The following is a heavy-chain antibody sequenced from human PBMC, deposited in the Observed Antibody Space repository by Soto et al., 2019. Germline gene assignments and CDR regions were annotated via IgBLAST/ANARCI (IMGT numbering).Heavy chain of an antibody. CDR3: ALSQGADGDYGVY. J-gene: IGHJ4*02. V-gene: IGHV1-18*01. Sequence: QVQLVQSGAEVKKPGASVKVSCKASGYTFTSYGISWVRQAPGQGLEWMGGISAYNGNTNYAQKPQGRGTMTTDTSPSPAHMDLSSLRSDGTAVYYCALSQGADGDYGVYWGQGTLVTVPP. CDR2: ISAYNGNT. CDR1: GYTFTSYG. D-gene: IGHD4-17*01.